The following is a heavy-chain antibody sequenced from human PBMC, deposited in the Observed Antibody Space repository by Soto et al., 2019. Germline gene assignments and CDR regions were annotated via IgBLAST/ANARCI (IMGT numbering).Heavy chain of an antibody. Sequence: QVQLVESGGGVVQPGRSLRLSCAASGFTFSSYGMHWVRQAPGKGLEWVAVIWYAGSNKYYADSVKGRFTISRDNSKNSLYLQMNSLRAEDRAVYYCARDRVWFGELACHYYCYGMDVWGQGTTVTVSS. CDR2: IWYAGSNK. CDR3: ARDRVWFGELACHYYCYGMDV. J-gene: IGHJ6*02. CDR1: GFTFSSYG. V-gene: IGHV3-33*01. D-gene: IGHD3-10*01.